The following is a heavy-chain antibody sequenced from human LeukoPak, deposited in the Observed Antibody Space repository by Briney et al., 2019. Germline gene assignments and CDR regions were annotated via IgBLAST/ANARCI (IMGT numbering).Heavy chain of an antibody. CDR2: ITPSGGST. V-gene: IGHV1-46*01. CDR3: ARDTNAYSYDSSGYYPLDY. CDR1: GYTFTSYY. J-gene: IGHJ4*02. Sequence: ASVKVSCKASGYTFTSYYMHWVRQAPGQGLEWMGIITPSGGSTRYAQKFQGRVTMTRDTSTSTVYMELSSLRSEDTALYYCARDTNAYSYDSSGYYPLDYWGQGNLVTVSS. D-gene: IGHD3-22*01.